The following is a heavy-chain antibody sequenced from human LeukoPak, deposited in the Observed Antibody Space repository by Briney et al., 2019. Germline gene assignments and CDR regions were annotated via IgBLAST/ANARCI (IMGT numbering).Heavy chain of an antibody. CDR1: GFTFSSYA. CDR3: ARTYYSGNSLGYFDL. J-gene: IGHJ2*01. D-gene: IGHD4-23*01. CDR2: ISYDGSNK. Sequence: GGSLRLSCAASGFTFSSYAMHWVRQAPGKGLEWVAVISYDGSNKYYADSVKGRFTISRDNSKNTLYLQMNSLRAEDTAVYYCARTYYSGNSLGYFDLWGRGTLVTVSS. V-gene: IGHV3-30-3*01.